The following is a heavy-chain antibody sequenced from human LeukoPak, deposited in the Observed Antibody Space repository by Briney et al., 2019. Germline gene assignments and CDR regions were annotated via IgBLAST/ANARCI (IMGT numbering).Heavy chain of an antibody. CDR1: GYPLSSYA. CDR2: ITCSGGST. Sequence: GGSLRLSCAASGYPLSSYAMSWVRQAPGKGLEWVSAITCSGGSTYYADSVKGRVTIPRDNSKNTLYLQMNSLRAEDTAVYYCAKLRVVPAAPSSYWGQGTLVTVSS. J-gene: IGHJ4*02. CDR3: AKLRVVPAAPSSY. V-gene: IGHV3-23*01. D-gene: IGHD2-2*01.